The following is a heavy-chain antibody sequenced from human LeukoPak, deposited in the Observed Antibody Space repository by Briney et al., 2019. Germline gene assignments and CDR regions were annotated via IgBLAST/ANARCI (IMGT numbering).Heavy chain of an antibody. Sequence: GASVKVSCMASGYTFTGYYMHWVRQAPGQGLEWMGWINPNSGGTNYAQKFQGRVTMTRDTSISTAYMELSRLRSDDTAVYYCARDRNHCSSTSCYRSDAFDIWGQGTMVTVSS. CDR2: INPNSGGT. CDR1: GYTFTGYY. V-gene: IGHV1-2*02. J-gene: IGHJ3*02. CDR3: ARDRNHCSSTSCYRSDAFDI. D-gene: IGHD2-2*01.